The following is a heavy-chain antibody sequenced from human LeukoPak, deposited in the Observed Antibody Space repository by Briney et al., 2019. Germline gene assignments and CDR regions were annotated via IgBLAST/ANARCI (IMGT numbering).Heavy chain of an antibody. D-gene: IGHD6-13*01. CDR1: GYTFTGYY. CDR2: INPNSGGT. J-gene: IGHJ4*02. Sequence: ASVKVSCKASGYTFTGYYIHWVRQAPGQGLEWMGHINPNSGGTNYAQKFQGRATMTRDTSINTAYMELSSLRSDDTAVYYCARDHLAAAGSGGWGQGTLVTVSS. V-gene: IGHV1-2*06. CDR3: ARDHLAAAGSGG.